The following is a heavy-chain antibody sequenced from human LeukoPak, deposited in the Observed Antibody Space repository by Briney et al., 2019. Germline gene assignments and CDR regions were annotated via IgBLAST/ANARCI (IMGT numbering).Heavy chain of an antibody. J-gene: IGHJ4*02. Sequence: GGSLRLPCAASGFTFSGSALHWVRQASGKGLEWVGRIRSTANGYATAYAASVKGRFTISRDDSKNTAYLQMDSLKTEDTAVYYCTGNYYGSGSYADFDYWGQGTLVTVSS. CDR1: GFTFSGSA. CDR2: IRSTANGYAT. D-gene: IGHD3-10*01. CDR3: TGNYYGSGSYADFDY. V-gene: IGHV3-73*01.